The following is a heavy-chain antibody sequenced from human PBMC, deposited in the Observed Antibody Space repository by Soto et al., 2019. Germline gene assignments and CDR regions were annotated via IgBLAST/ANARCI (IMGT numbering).Heavy chain of an antibody. CDR2: ISVDGSNT. D-gene: IGHD2-15*01. J-gene: IGHJ6*02. V-gene: IGHV3-33*05. Sequence: GGSLRLSCAASGFTFSSYGMNWVRQAPGKGLEGVAVISVDGSNTYYADTVKGRFTISRDNSKNTLFLQMNSLRAEDTAVYYCARESHCSGGSCCYSGGYYYYGMDVWGQGTTVTVSS. CDR1: GFTFSSYG. CDR3: ARESHCSGGSCCYSGGYYYYGMDV.